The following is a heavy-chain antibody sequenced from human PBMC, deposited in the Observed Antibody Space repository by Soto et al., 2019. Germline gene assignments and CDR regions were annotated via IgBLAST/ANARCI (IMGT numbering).Heavy chain of an antibody. J-gene: IGHJ6*02. V-gene: IGHV4-34*01. CDR3: ARGLGGHGSGNQPRSMDV. D-gene: IGHD3-10*01. Sequence: PSETLSLTCAFYGGSFSGYYWSWIRQPPGKGLEWIGEINHSGSTNYNPSIKSRDTISVDTSKNQFSLKMSSVTAADTAVYCCARGLGGHGSGNQPRSMDVWGQGTTVTVSS. CDR2: INHSGST. CDR1: GGSFSGYY.